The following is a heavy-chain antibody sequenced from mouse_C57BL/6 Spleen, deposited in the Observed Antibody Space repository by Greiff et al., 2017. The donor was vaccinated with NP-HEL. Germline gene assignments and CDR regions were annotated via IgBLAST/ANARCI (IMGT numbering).Heavy chain of an antibody. J-gene: IGHJ3*01. CDR3: VREGFYSMAY. CDR1: GFSFTTYA. V-gene: IGHV10-1*01. D-gene: IGHD2-1*01. CDR2: IRSKSNNYAT. Sequence: EVKLLESGGGLVQPKGSLKLSCAASGFSFTTYAMNWVRQAPGKGLEWVARIRSKSNNYATYYADSVKDRFTISRDDSESMLYLQMNNLKTEDTAMYYCVREGFYSMAYWGQGTLVTVSA.